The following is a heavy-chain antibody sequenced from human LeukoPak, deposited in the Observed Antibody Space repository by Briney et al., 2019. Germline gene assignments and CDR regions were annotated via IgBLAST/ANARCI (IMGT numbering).Heavy chain of an antibody. V-gene: IGHV1-8*03. CDR2: MNPNSGNT. CDR3: ARDTLGSRGDYVGAMGV. J-gene: IGHJ3*01. CDR1: GYTFTSYN. D-gene: IGHD4-17*01. Sequence: GASVKVSCKASGYTFTSYNINWVRQATGQGLEWMGWMNPNSGNTGYAQKFQGRVTITTDTSTSTAYMELRSLRSDDTAVYYCARDTLGSRGDYVGAMGVWGQGTMVTVSS.